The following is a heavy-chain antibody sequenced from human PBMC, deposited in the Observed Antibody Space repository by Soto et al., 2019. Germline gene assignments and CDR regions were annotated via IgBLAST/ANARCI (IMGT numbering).Heavy chain of an antibody. J-gene: IGHJ4*02. CDR2: LSGSGIST. Sequence: PGGSLSLSCAASGFTFSSYAMSWVRQAPGKGLEWVSALSGSGISTYYADTVKGRFTISRDNSRNTLYLQMNSRRAEDTAVYYCATSYDSSGYDYWGQGTLVTVSS. CDR1: GFTFSSYA. V-gene: IGHV3-23*01. CDR3: ATSYDSSGYDY. D-gene: IGHD3-22*01.